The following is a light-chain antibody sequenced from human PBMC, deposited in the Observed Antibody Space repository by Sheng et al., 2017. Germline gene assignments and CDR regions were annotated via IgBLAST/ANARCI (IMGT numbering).Light chain of an antibody. Sequence: DIQMTQSPSSLSASVGDRVTITCRASQNITRFLNWYQQIPGKAPKLLIYASSLQSGVPSGFSGSGSGTDFTLTISSLQPEDFATYYCQQSYRTPWTFGQGTKVEIK. V-gene: IGKV1-39*01. CDR2: AS. J-gene: IGKJ1*01. CDR1: QNITRF. CDR3: QQSYRTPWT.